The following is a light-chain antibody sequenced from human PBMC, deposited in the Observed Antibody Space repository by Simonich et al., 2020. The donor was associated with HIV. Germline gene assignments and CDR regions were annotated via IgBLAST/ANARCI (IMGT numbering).Light chain of an antibody. J-gene: IGKJ5*01. CDR2: DAS. CDR1: QSVSSY. CDR3: QQRSNWPPIT. V-gene: IGKV3-11*01. Sequence: EMVLTQTPATLSLSPGERATLSCRASQSVSSYLAWYQQKPVQAPRLLIYDASNRATGIPARFSGSGSGTDFTLTISSLEPEDFAVYYCQQRSNWPPITFGQGTRLEIK.